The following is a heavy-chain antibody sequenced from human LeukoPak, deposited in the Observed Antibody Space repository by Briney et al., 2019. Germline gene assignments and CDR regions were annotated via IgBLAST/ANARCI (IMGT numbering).Heavy chain of an antibody. CDR1: GYTFTSYA. Sequence: ASVKVSCKASGYTFTSYAMHWVRQAPGQRLEWMGWINAGNGNTKYSQKFQGGVTITRDTSASTAYMELSSLRSEDTAVYYCARADAFGGNYYFDYWGQGTLVTVSS. D-gene: IGHD4-23*01. V-gene: IGHV1-3*01. CDR2: INAGNGNT. CDR3: ARADAFGGNYYFDY. J-gene: IGHJ4*02.